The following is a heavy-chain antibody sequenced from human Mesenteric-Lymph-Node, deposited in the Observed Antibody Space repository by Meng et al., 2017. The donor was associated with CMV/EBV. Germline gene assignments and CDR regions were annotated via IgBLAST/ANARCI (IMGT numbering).Heavy chain of an antibody. CDR1: GYFISSGYY. CDR2: IYHSGTA. Sequence: SETLSLTCTVSGYFISSGYYWGWIRQPPGKGLEWVGNIYHSGTAYYNPSLKSRVTMSLDTSKNQFSLELSSVTAADTAVYYCARVTQVQHFDFWGQGTLVTVSS. D-gene: IGHD2-15*01. J-gene: IGHJ4*02. V-gene: IGHV4-38-2*02. CDR3: ARVTQVQHFDF.